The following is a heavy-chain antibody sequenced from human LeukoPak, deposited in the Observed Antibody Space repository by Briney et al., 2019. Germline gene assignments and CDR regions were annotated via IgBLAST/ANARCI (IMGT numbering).Heavy chain of an antibody. Sequence: GGSLRLSCAASGFTFRNYAMNWVRLAPGKGLEWVSSIAASSGSTYYADSVKGRFTISRDNSKNTLYLQMNSLRAEDTAVYYCARDNSAESVWYYYGMDVWGQGTTVTVSS. CDR3: ARDNSAESVWYYYGMDV. J-gene: IGHJ6*02. D-gene: IGHD1-14*01. CDR1: GFTFRNYA. V-gene: IGHV3-23*01. CDR2: IAASSGST.